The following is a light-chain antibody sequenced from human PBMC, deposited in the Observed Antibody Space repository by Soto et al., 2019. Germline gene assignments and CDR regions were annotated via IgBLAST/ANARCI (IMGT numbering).Light chain of an antibody. CDR2: DAS. J-gene: IGKJ3*01. V-gene: IGKV3-11*01. Sequence: EIVLTQSPATLSLSPGERATLSCRASQSVSSYLAWYQQKSGQAPRLLIYDASNRATGIPARFSGSWSGTDFTLTISSLEPEDFAVYYCQQRSNWPRVTFGPGTKVDIK. CDR1: QSVSSY. CDR3: QQRSNWPRVT.